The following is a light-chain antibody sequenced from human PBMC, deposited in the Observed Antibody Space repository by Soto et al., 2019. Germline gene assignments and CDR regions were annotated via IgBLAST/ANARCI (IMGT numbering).Light chain of an antibody. CDR1: QTVFSR. CDR2: ESS. CDR3: HQRQSWPRT. V-gene: IGKV3-11*01. J-gene: IGKJ1*01. Sequence: EIVLTQSPATLSSSPGERATLSCRASQTVFSRLAWYQHKPGQAPRLLIYESSKRATGLPARFSGSGFGTDFTLTISDVQPEDFALYYCHQRQSWPRTFGQGTKVDIK.